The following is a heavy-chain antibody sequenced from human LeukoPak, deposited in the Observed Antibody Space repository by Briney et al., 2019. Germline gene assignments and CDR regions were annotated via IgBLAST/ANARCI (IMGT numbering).Heavy chain of an antibody. CDR2: IYYSGST. D-gene: IGHD3-3*01. CDR3: ARPQGILGFLDY. CDR1: GGSISSYY. J-gene: IGHJ4*02. Sequence: SETLSLTCTVSGGSISSYYWSWIQQSPGKGLEWIGYIYYSGSTNYNPSLKSRVTISVDTSKNQFSLKLSSVTAADTAVYYCARPQGILGFLDYWGQGTLVTVSS. V-gene: IGHV4-59*08.